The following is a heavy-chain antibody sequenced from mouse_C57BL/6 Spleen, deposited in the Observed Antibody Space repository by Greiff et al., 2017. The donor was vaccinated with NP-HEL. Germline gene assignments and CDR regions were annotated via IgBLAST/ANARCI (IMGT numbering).Heavy chain of an antibody. D-gene: IGHD2-4*01. V-gene: IGHV1-22*01. CDR1: GYTFTDYN. CDR3: ARTLYDYAGAMDY. J-gene: IGHJ4*01. Sequence: EVQLQQSGPELVKPGASVKMSCKASGYTFTDYNMHWVKQSHGKSLEWIGYINPNNGGTSYNQKFKGKATLTVNKSSSTAYMELRSLTSEDSAVYYCARTLYDYAGAMDYWGQGTSVTVSS. CDR2: INPNNGGT.